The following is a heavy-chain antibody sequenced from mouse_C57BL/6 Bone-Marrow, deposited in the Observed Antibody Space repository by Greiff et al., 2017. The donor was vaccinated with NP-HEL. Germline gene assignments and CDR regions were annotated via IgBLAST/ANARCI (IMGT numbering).Heavy chain of an antibody. CDR3: NAYYAMDY. V-gene: IGHV1-15*01. Sequence: QVQLKESGAELVRPGASVTLSCKASGYTFTDYEMHWVKQTPVHGLEWIGAIDPETGGTAYNQKFKGKAILTADKSSSTAYMELRSLTSEDSAVYYSNAYYAMDYWGQGTSVTVSS. J-gene: IGHJ4*01. CDR2: IDPETGGT. CDR1: GYTFTDYE.